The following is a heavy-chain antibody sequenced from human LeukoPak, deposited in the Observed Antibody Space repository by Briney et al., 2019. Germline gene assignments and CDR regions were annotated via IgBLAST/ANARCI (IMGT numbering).Heavy chain of an antibody. CDR2: IYSSEST. J-gene: IGHJ3*01. CDR3: ARASDIAVAPDVHDAFDV. CDR1: GYSISSGYY. Sequence: SETLSLTCAVSGYSISSGYYWGWIRQPAGKGLEWIGRIYSSESTNYNPSLKSRVIMSVDASKNQFSLRLSSVTAADTAVYYCARASDIAVAPDVHDAFDVWGQGTMVIVSS. V-gene: IGHV4-38-2*01. D-gene: IGHD2-2*01.